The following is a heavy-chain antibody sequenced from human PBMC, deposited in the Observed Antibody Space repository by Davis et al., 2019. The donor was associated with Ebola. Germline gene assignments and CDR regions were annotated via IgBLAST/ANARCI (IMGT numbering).Heavy chain of an antibody. J-gene: IGHJ4*02. CDR3: ARGNSKPAAGTGYFFDF. Sequence: MPSETLSLTCTVSGGSIISSSSYWGWIRQPPRKGLEWIGSIYYSGITYYNPSLKSRVTISVDTSKNQFSLKLRSVTAADTGVYYCARGNSKPAAGTGYFFDFWGQGTLVTVSS. CDR2: IYYSGIT. V-gene: IGHV4-39*01. CDR1: GGSIISSSSY. D-gene: IGHD6-13*01.